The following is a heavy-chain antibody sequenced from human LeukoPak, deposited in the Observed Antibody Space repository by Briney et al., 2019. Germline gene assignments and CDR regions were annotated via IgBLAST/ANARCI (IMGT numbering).Heavy chain of an antibody. D-gene: IGHD2-2*01. J-gene: IGHJ4*02. CDR2: INPNSGGT. Sequence: SVKVSCKASGYTFTGYYMHWVRQAPGQGLEWMGWINPNSGGTYSAQKLQGWVTMTRDTSMSTAYMELSRLTSDDTAVYYCARANALYCSSTTCLFDYWGQGTLVTVSS. V-gene: IGHV1-2*04. CDR1: GYTFTGYY. CDR3: ARANALYCSSTTCLFDY.